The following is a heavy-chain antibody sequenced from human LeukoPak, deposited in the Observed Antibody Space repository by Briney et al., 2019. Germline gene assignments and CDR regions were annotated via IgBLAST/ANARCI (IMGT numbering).Heavy chain of an antibody. Sequence: GGPLRLSCAASGFTLDDYAMHWVRHAPREGGEGGSLIRWDGGRTYYGDCVKGRFTISRDNRKNSLYLQMNSLRAEDTALYYCATDSHYLYCSSTSCGLKNWGQGTLVTVSS. D-gene: IGHD2-2*01. J-gene: IGHJ4*02. CDR3: ATDSHYLYCSSTSCGLKN. CDR1: GFTLDDYA. CDR2: IRWDGGRT. V-gene: IGHV3-43D*03.